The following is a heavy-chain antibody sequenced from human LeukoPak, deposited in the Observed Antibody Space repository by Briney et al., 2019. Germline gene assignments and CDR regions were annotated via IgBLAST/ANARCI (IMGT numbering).Heavy chain of an antibody. V-gene: IGHV3-74*01. D-gene: IGHD3-22*01. J-gene: IGHJ4*02. Sequence: GGSLRLSCVASGFTFKNCAMSWVRQAPGKGLVWVSRINSDGSSTSYADSVKGRFTISRDNAKNTLYLQMNSLRAEDTAVYYCARDLYDSSGYYYGYWGQGTLVTVSS. CDR1: GFTFKNCA. CDR2: INSDGSST. CDR3: ARDLYDSSGYYYGY.